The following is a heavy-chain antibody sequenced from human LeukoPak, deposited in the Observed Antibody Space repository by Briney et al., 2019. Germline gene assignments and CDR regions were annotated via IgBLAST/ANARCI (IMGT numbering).Heavy chain of an antibody. Sequence: ASVTVSCKASHYTFTNYGISWMRQVPGQGLEWMGWINPYNVNIKYAQKFQGRVTLTTDTSTSTAYMELRTLRSDDTAIYYCARGSAQWSDYWGQGTLATVSS. V-gene: IGHV1-18*01. CDR2: INPYNVNI. CDR3: ARGSAQWSDY. J-gene: IGHJ4*02. D-gene: IGHD2-15*01. CDR1: HYTFTNYG.